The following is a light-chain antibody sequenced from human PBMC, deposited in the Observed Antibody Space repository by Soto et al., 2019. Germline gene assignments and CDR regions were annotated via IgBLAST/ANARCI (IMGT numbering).Light chain of an antibody. Sequence: QSALTQPPSASGSPGQSVTISCTGTSSDIGNYKYVSWYQRHPGKAPILMIYEVSKRPSGVPDRFSGSKSGNTASLTVSGLQAEDEADYYCSSYTGSNHVVFGGGTKLTVL. J-gene: IGLJ2*01. V-gene: IGLV2-8*01. CDR3: SSYTGSNHVV. CDR2: EVS. CDR1: SSDIGNYKY.